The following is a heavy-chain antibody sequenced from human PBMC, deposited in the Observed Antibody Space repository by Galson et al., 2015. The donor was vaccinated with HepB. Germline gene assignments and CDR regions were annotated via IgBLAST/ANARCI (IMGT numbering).Heavy chain of an antibody. CDR2: ISTNGANI. D-gene: IGHD4/OR15-4a*01. V-gene: IGHV3-21*05. Sequence: SLRLSCAASGFTFSSYTMNWVRQTPGKGLQWVSYISTNGANIHYADMVKGRFTIARDNAKNTMWLKMNSLRAEDTAVYYCATTRFGSGAYWPFEIWGHGTLVTVSS. CDR3: ATTRFGSGAYWPFEI. J-gene: IGHJ3*02. CDR1: GFTFSSYT.